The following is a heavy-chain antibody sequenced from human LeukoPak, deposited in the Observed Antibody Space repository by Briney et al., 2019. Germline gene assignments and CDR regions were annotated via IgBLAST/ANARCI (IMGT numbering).Heavy chain of an antibody. CDR3: AKVTAVSRKWLVRYYYYYMDV. CDR2: ISGRVVST. J-gene: IGHJ6*03. CDR1: GFTFSIYA. V-gene: IGHV3-23*01. Sequence: GGSLRLSCAASGFTFSIYAMSWGRHAPGKGLEWVSPISGRVVSTYYADSLKGRFTISRDNSKNTLYLQINSMRAEDAAVYYCAKVTAVSRKWLVRYYYYYMDVWGKGTTVTVSS. D-gene: IGHD6-19*01.